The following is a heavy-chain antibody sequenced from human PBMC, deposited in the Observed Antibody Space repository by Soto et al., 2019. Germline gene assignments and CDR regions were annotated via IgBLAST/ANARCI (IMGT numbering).Heavy chain of an antibody. CDR2: IKGSGGST. CDR1: GFTFSTHA. Sequence: GGSLRLSCAASGFTFSTHAMSWVRQAPGKGLEWVSVIKGSGGSTYYADSVKGRFTISRDNSKNTLYLQMNSLRAEDTAVYYCVRTEEGWLLNFDYWGQGTLVTVSS. CDR3: VRTEEGWLLNFDY. J-gene: IGHJ4*02. V-gene: IGHV3-23*01. D-gene: IGHD3-22*01.